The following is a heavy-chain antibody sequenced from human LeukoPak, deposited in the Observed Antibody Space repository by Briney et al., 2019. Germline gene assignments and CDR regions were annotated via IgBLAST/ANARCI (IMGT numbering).Heavy chain of an antibody. CDR3: AKPPYGSGWFFDD. D-gene: IGHD6-19*01. CDR2: ISGTCGST. J-gene: IGHJ4*02. V-gene: IGHV3-23*01. CDR1: ALTFSGYA. Sequence: SGGSLRLSCAASALTFSGYAMSWVRQAPGKGLEWVSGISGTCGSTYYADSVKGRCTISRDNSKNTLYLQMNSLRVEDTAVYYCAKPPYGSGWFFDDWGQGTLVTVSS.